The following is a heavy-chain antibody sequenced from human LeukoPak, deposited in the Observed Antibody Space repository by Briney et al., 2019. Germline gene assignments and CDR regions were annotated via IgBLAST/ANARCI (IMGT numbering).Heavy chain of an antibody. Sequence: GGSLRLSCAASGFSFSSYGMHWVRQAPGKGLVWVAVIWHDGSNKYYGDSVKGRFTISRDNSKNTMYLQMNSLRAEDTAVYYCARDRGSGTYLAASDIWGQGTMVTVSS. V-gene: IGHV3-33*01. D-gene: IGHD1-26*01. J-gene: IGHJ3*02. CDR2: IWHDGSNK. CDR1: GFSFSSYG. CDR3: ARDRGSGTYLAASDI.